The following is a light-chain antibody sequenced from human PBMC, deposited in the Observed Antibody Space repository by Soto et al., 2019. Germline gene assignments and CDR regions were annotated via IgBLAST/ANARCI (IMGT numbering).Light chain of an antibody. J-gene: IGKJ3*01. CDR1: PSVNSN. V-gene: IGKV3-15*01. CDR3: QQYSNWPFT. Sequence: EIVMTQSPANLSVSPGERATLSCRASPSVNSNLAWYQQKPGQAPRLLIYHASARAIGIPARFSGSGSGTEFTLTISSLQSEDFAVYYCQQYSNWPFTFGPGTKVDIK. CDR2: HAS.